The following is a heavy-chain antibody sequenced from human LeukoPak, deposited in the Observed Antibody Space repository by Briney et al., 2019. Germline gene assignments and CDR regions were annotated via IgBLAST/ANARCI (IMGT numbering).Heavy chain of an antibody. Sequence: GGSLRLSCAASGFTFSNYEMNWVRQAPGKGLEWVSYISGSGSTIHYADSVKGRFTVSRDNAKNSLYLQMNSLRVEDTAVYYCASDSGGWYSRFYDWGQGTLVTVSS. J-gene: IGHJ4*02. D-gene: IGHD6-19*01. CDR3: ASDSGGWYSRFYD. CDR2: ISGSGSTI. V-gene: IGHV3-48*03. CDR1: GFTFSNYE.